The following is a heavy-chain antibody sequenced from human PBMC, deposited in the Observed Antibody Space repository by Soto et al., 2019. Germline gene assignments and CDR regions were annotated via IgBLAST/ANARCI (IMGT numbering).Heavy chain of an antibody. Sequence: QVQLMQSGAEVKRPGASVKVSCKASGYDFTNWGLSWVRQAPGQGPEWMGWISGYNGNTNYAQKFQGRVTMTTDTFTTTGYMELWGLTSDDTAVYYCARGIVGRGEMAAVLSDYWGQGTLVTVSS. CDR1: GYDFTNWG. D-gene: IGHD3-3*02. CDR2: ISGYNGNT. V-gene: IGHV1-18*01. CDR3: ARGIVGRGEMAAVLSDY. J-gene: IGHJ4*02.